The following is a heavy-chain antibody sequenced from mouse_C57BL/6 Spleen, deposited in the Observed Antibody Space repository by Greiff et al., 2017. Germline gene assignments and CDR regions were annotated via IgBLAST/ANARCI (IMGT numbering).Heavy chain of an antibody. J-gene: IGHJ1*03. CDR3: ARIYYDWYFDV. D-gene: IGHD1-1*01. CDR2: INPNNGGT. CDR1: GYTFTDYN. Sequence: DVKLQESGPELVKPGASVKISCTASGYTFTDYNMDWVKQSHGKSLEWIGDINPNNGGTIYNQKFKGKATLTVDKSSSTAYMELRSLTSEDTAVYYCARIYYDWYFDVWGTGTTVTVSS. V-gene: IGHV1-18*01.